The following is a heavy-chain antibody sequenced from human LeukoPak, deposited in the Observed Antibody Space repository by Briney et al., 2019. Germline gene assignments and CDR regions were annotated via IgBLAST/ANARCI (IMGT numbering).Heavy chain of an antibody. Sequence: PGGSLRLSCTASTRYFTNYWMHWVRQVPGKGLAWLSRIDRDGLKADYADSVRGRFAISRDNAKNTLYLQMNSLRAEDTAVYYCARGIVVTRPTDYWGQGTLVTVSS. CDR3: ARGIVVTRPTDY. D-gene: IGHD2-2*01. CDR2: IDRDGLKA. CDR1: TRYFTNYW. J-gene: IGHJ4*02. V-gene: IGHV3-74*01.